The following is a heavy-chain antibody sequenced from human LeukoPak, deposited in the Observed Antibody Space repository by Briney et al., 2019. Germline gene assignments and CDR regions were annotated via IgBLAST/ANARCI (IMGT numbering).Heavy chain of an antibody. CDR2: ISYDGRNK. D-gene: IGHD6-25*01. V-gene: IGHV3-30*18. J-gene: IGHJ3*02. CDR3: VKAGGFNAFDI. CDR1: GFTFNTYA. Sequence: GTSLRLSCAVSGFTFNTYAMHWVRQAPGQGLEWMAFISYDGRNKYYADSVKGRFTISRDNSKNTLYLQMNSLRAEDTALYYCVKAGGFNAFDIWGQGTIISVSS.